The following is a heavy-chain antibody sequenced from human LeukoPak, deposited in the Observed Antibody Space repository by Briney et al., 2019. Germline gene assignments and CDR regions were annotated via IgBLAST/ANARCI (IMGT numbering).Heavy chain of an antibody. CDR3: AKALLWFGGLLGMDV. J-gene: IGHJ6*02. V-gene: IGHV3-30*18. CDR1: GFTFSSYG. CDR2: ISYDGSNK. Sequence: PGGSLRLSCAASGFTFSSYGMHWVRQAPGKGLEWVAVISYDGSNKYYADSVKGRFTIFRDNSKNTLYLQMNSLRAEDTAVYYCAKALLWFGGLLGMDVWGQGTTVTVSS. D-gene: IGHD3-10*01.